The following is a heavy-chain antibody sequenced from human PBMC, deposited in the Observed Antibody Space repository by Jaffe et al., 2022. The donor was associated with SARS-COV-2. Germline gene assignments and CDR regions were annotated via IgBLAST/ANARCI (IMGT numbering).Heavy chain of an antibody. CDR1: GFTFDDYA. V-gene: IGHV3-9*01. CDR2: ISWNSGSI. D-gene: IGHD3-3*01. CDR3: AKGLPRASFYDFWSGYYQV. Sequence: EVQLVESGGGLVQPGRSLRLSCAASGFTFDDYAMHWVRQAPGKGLEWVSGISWNSGSIGYADSVKGRFTISRDNAKNSLYLQMNSLRAEDTALYYCAKGLPRASFYDFWSGYYQVWGQGTLVTVSS. J-gene: IGHJ4*02.